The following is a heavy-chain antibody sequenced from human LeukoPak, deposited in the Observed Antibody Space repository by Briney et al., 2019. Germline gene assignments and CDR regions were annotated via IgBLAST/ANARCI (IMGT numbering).Heavy chain of an antibody. D-gene: IGHD5-18*01. CDR1: GFTFSDYF. CDR2: ISSTSSYT. V-gene: IGHV3-11*03. CDR3: ASSGYTHAFDY. J-gene: IGHJ4*02. Sequence: KSGGSLRLSCAASGFTFSDYFMTWIRQAPGEGLEWVSYISSTSSYTNYADSVKGRFTISRDNAKSSLYLQMNSLRAEDSAIYYCASSGYTHAFDYWGQGTLVTVSS.